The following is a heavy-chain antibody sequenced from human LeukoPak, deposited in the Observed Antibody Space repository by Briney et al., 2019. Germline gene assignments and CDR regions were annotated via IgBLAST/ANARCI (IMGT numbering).Heavy chain of an antibody. V-gene: IGHV4-59*01. D-gene: IGHD1-26*01. Sequence: PSETLSLTCTVSGGSISGYYWSWIRQPPGKGLEWIGYIYYSGSTNCNPSLKSRVTISVDTSKNQFSLNLSSVTAADTAVYYCARGGRRSGTYTGYFDYWGQGTLVTVSS. CDR3: ARGGRRSGTYTGYFDY. J-gene: IGHJ4*02. CDR1: GGSISGYY. CDR2: IYYSGST.